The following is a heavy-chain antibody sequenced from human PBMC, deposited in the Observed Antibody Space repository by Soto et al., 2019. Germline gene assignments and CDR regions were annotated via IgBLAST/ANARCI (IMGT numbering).Heavy chain of an antibody. V-gene: IGHV4-39*01. D-gene: IGHD2-15*01. CDR2: IYYSGST. CDR3: ARVVVVAASVNDAFDL. CDR1: GGSISSSSYY. Sequence: QLQLQESGPGLVKPAETLSLTCTVSGGSISSSSYYWGWIRQHPGKGLEWIGSIYYSGSTSYNPSLKNRVTISHDTSKNQYTLKLSSVSAADTAVYYCARVVVVAASVNDAFDLWGQGTMVTVSS. J-gene: IGHJ3*01.